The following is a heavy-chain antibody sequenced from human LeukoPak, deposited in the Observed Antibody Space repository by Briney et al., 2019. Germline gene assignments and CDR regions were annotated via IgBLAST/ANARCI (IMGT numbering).Heavy chain of an antibody. Sequence: VGSLRLSCAASGFTFSSYEMNWVRQAPGKGLEWVSYISSSGSTIYYADSVKGRFTISRDNAKNSLYLQMNSLRAEDTAVYYCARSHDSSGYSYYYYYMDVWGKGTTVTVSS. CDR2: ISSSGSTI. V-gene: IGHV3-48*03. CDR3: ARSHDSSGYSYYYYYMDV. J-gene: IGHJ6*03. D-gene: IGHD3-22*01. CDR1: GFTFSSYE.